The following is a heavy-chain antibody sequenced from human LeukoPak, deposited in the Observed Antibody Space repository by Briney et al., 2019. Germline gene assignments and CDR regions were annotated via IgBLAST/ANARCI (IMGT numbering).Heavy chain of an antibody. D-gene: IGHD3-22*01. CDR3: ASEAMKIKHRITMIVVALDY. CDR2: IIPIFGTA. V-gene: IGHV1-69*05. J-gene: IGHJ4*02. Sequence: SVEVSCKASGGTFSSYAISWVRQAPGQGLEWMGRIIPIFGTANYAQKFQGRVTITTDESTSTAYMELSSLRSEDTAVYYCASEAMKIKHRITMIVVALDYWGQGTLVTVSS. CDR1: GGTFSSYA.